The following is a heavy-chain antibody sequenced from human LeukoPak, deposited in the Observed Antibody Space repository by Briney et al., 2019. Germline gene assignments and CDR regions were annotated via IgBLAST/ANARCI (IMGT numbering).Heavy chain of an antibody. CDR3: ARVALTAAGTMWANSHFDY. CDR1: GYTFTGYY. V-gene: IGHV1-2*02. Sequence: ASVKVSCKASGYTFTGYYVHWVRQAPGQGLEWMGWINPNSGGTNYAQKFQGRVTMTRDTSISTAYMELSRLRADDTAVYYCARVALTAAGTMWANSHFDYWGQGSLVTVSS. CDR2: INPNSGGT. J-gene: IGHJ4*02. D-gene: IGHD6-13*01.